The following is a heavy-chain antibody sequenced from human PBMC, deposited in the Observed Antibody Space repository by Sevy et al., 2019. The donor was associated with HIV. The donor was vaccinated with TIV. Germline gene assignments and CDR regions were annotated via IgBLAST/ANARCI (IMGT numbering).Heavy chain of an antibody. CDR2: INHSGST. V-gene: IGHV4-34*01. D-gene: IGHD2-2*01. Sequence: SETLSLTCAVYGGSFSGYYWSWIRQPPGKGLEWIGEINHSGSTNYNPSLKSRVTISVDTSKNQFSLKLGSVTAADTAVYYCAGGNPTLFRYCSSTSCPNNWFDPWGQGTLVTVSS. CDR1: GGSFSGYY. J-gene: IGHJ5*02. CDR3: AGGNPTLFRYCSSTSCPNNWFDP.